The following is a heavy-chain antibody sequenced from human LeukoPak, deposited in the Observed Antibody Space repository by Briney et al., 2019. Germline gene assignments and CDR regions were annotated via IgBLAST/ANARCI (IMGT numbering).Heavy chain of an antibody. D-gene: IGHD5-12*01. CDR2: VYYGGST. CDR1: GASINDFY. J-gene: IGHJ4*02. V-gene: IGHV4-59*01. CDR3: GRGGIRGYSAFDNLDF. Sequence: SETLSLTCAVSGASINDFYWTWIRQPPGKGLEWIGYVYYGGSTNYNPSLKSRVSMSVDTSKNQFSLTLTSVTVADTAFYYCGRGGIRGYSAFDNLDFWGLGTHVTVSS.